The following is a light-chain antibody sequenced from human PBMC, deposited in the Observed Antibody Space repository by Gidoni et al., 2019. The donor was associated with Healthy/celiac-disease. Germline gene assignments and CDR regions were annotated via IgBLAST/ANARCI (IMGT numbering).Light chain of an antibody. CDR1: QGISNY. V-gene: IGKV1-27*01. J-gene: IGKJ1*01. CDR2: AAS. Sequence: DIQMTQSPSSLSASVGDRVTITCRASQGISNYLAWYQQKPGKVPKLLIYAASTLQSGVPSRFSGSGSGTDFTLTLSSLQPEDVATYFCQKYNSAPQVSWTFGQGTKVEIK. CDR3: QKYNSAPQVSWT.